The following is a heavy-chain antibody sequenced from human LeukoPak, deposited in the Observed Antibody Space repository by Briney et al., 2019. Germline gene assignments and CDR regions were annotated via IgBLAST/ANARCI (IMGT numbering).Heavy chain of an antibody. Sequence: GESLQISCKASGYSFTTYWLAWVRQMPGRGLVWMGIIYPDDSDARYRPSSQGQVTISADKSISTAYLQWSSLKASDTAMYYCARQGYCSSTSCYVDFWGQGTLVTVSS. CDR3: ARQGYCSSTSCYVDF. J-gene: IGHJ4*02. V-gene: IGHV5-51*01. CDR2: IYPDDSDA. CDR1: GYSFTTYW. D-gene: IGHD2-2*01.